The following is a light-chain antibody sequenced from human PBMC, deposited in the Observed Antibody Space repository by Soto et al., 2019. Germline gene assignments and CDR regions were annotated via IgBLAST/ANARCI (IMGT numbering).Light chain of an antibody. Sequence: DIQMTQSPSSLSASVGDRVTITCRGSQVFGNYFAWYQQKPGKVPNLLIYAASTLHSGVPSRFSGSGSGTDLTLTISSLQAADVATYYCQKYDSVPWTFGQGTKV. CDR3: QKYDSVPWT. J-gene: IGKJ1*01. V-gene: IGKV1-27*01. CDR1: QVFGNY. CDR2: AAS.